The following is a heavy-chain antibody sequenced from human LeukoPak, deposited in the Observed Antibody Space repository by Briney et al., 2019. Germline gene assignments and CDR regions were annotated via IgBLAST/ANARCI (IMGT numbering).Heavy chain of an antibody. CDR1: GYTFTSYG. CDR2: ISAYNGNT. D-gene: IGHD5-18*01. CDR3: ARDRQHGFDN. J-gene: IGHJ3*02. Sequence: ASVKVSCKASGYTFTSYGISWVRQAPGQGLEWMGWISAYNGNTNYAQRFQGRLTMTTDTSTTTAYMELRSLRSDDTAVYYCARDRQHGFDNWGQGTMATVSS. V-gene: IGHV1-18*01.